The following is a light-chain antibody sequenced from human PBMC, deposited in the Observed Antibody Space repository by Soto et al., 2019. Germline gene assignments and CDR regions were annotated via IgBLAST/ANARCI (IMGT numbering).Light chain of an antibody. J-gene: IGKJ2*03. CDR1: QSLLHSNGYSY. V-gene: IGKV2-28*01. Sequence: EIVMTQSPLSLSVTPGEPASISCRSSQSLLHSNGYSYLDWYLQKPGQSPQLLIYLGSNRASGVPYRFSGSGSGTDFTLRISRVEAEDVGVYYCMRVLQSLYSFGQGTKLEIK. CDR2: LGS. CDR3: MRVLQSLYS.